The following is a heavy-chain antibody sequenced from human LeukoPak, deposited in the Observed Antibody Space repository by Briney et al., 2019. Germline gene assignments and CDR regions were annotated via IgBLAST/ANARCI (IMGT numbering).Heavy chain of an antibody. CDR2: IYTSGST. V-gene: IGHV4-61*02. CDR1: GGSISSGSYY. D-gene: IGHD2-2*01. CDR3: AREPPEYCSSTSCYAGGDRDYFDY. J-gene: IGHJ4*02. Sequence: SETLSLTCTVSGGSISSGSYYWSWIRQPAGKGLEWIGRIYTSGSTNYNPSLKSRVTISVDTSKNQFSLKLSSVPAADTAVYYCAREPPEYCSSTSCYAGGDRDYFDYWGQGTLVTVSS.